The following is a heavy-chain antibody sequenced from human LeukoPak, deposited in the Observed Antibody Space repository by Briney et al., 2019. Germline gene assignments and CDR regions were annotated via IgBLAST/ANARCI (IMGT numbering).Heavy chain of an antibody. CDR1: GITFSSYA. CDR3: SSDPNGDYVGAFDM. J-gene: IGHJ3*02. Sequence: PGGSLRLSCAASGITFSSYALTWVRQAPGKGLEWVSSIRGSGYAYYADSVKGRFTISRDNSKNTLFLEMNNLRAEDTALNYCSSDPNGDYVGAFDMWGPGTMVTVSS. D-gene: IGHD4-17*01. V-gene: IGHV3-23*01. CDR2: IRGSGYA.